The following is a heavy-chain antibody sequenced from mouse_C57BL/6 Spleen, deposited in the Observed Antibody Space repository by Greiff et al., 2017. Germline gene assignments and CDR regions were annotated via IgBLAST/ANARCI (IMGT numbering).Heavy chain of an antibody. V-gene: IGHV5-16*01. CDR3: ARGNYYYGSSWFAY. CDR2: INYDGSST. CDR1: GFTFSDYY. D-gene: IGHD1-1*01. J-gene: IGHJ3*01. Sequence: DVKLVESEGGLVQPGSSMKLSCTASGFTFSDYYMAWVRQVPEKGLEWVANINYDGSSTYYLDSLKSRFIISRDNAKNILYLQMSSLKSEDTATYYCARGNYYYGSSWFAYWGQGTLVTVSA.